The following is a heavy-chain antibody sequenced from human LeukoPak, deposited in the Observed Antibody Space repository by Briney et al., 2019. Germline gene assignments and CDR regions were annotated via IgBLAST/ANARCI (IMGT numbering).Heavy chain of an antibody. D-gene: IGHD6-19*01. J-gene: IGHJ3*02. CDR1: GGTFSSYA. V-gene: IGHV1-69*01. CDR3: ARETAVAVPDAFDI. Sequence: GASVKVSCTASGGTFSSYAISWVRQAPGQGLEWMGGIIPIFGTANYAQKFQGRVTITADESTSTAYMELSSLRSEDTAVYYCARETAVAVPDAFDIWGQGTMVTVSS. CDR2: IIPIFGTA.